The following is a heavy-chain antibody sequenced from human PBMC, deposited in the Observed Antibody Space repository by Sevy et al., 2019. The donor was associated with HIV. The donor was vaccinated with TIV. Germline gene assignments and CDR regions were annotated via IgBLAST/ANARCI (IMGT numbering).Heavy chain of an antibody. CDR2: ISSNGGST. V-gene: IGHV3-64*01. CDR3: ARGGTTVVTPVDY. D-gene: IGHD4-17*01. CDR1: GFTFSNYP. Sequence: GGSLRLSCAAAGFTFSNYPMHWVRQAPGKGLEYVSAISSNGGSTYYANSVKGRFTISRDNSKNTLYLQMGSLRAEDMAVYYCARGGTTVVTPVDYWGQGTLVTVSS. J-gene: IGHJ4*02.